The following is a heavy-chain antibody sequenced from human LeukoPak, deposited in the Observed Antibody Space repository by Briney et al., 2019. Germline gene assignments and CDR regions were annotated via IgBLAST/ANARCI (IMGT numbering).Heavy chain of an antibody. D-gene: IGHD1-26*01. CDR3: ARGGSYYQDDAFDI. CDR2: IIPILGIA. CDR1: GGTFSSYA. J-gene: IGHJ3*02. V-gene: IGHV1-69*04. Sequence: SVKVSCKASGGTFSSYAISWVRQAPGQGLEWMGRIIPILGIANYAQKFQGRVTITADKSTSTAYMELSSLRSEDTAVYYCARGGSYYQDDAFDIWGQGTMVTVSS.